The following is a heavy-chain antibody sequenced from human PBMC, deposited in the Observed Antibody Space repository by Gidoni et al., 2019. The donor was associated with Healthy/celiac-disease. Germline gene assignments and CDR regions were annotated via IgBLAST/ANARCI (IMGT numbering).Heavy chain of an antibody. Sequence: QVQLQQWGAGLLKPSETLSLTCAVCGGSFSGYYWSWLRQPPGKGLEWIGEINHSGSTNYNPSLKSRVTISVDTSKNQFSLKLSSVTAADTAVYYCARAPYDSSGYYCDYWGQGTLVTVSS. D-gene: IGHD3-22*01. CDR2: INHSGST. J-gene: IGHJ4*02. CDR1: GGSFSGYY. V-gene: IGHV4-34*01. CDR3: ARAPYDSSGYYCDY.